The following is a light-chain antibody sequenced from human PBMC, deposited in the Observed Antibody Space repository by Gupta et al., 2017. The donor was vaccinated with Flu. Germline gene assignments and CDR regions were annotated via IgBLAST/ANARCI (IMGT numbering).Light chain of an antibody. V-gene: IGKV1-5*03. J-gene: IGKJ4*01. CDR2: KAS. CDR1: ESINNN. CDR3: QQYDILPIT. Sequence: DIQMTQSPSTLSASVGDRVTITCRDSESINNNLAWYQQKPGRAPKLLMYKASALDIGVPSRFSANGSGREFTLAISSLEPDDFATYYCQQYDILPITFGGGTKVDMK.